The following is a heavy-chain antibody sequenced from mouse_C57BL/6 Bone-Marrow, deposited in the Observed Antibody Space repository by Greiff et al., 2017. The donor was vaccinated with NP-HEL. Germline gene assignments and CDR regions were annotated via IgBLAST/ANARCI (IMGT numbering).Heavy chain of an antibody. V-gene: IGHV1-19*01. Sequence: EVKLQESGPVLVKPGASVKMSCKASGYTFTDYYMNWVKQSHGKSLEWIGVINPYNGGTSYNQKFKGKATLTVDKSSSTAYMELNSLTSEDSAVYYCARKGLFDYWGQGTTLTVSS. CDR2: INPYNGGT. J-gene: IGHJ2*01. CDR1: GYTFTDYY. CDR3: ARKGLFDY. D-gene: IGHD3-1*01.